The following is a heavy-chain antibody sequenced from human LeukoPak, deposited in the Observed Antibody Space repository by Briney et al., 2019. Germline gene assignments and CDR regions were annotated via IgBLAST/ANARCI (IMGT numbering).Heavy chain of an antibody. CDR3: AKCARYSGYDSDFDY. J-gene: IGHJ4*02. D-gene: IGHD5-12*01. V-gene: IGHV3-23*01. CDR1: GFTFSSYA. CDR2: ISASGGST. Sequence: QAGGSLRLSCAASGFTFSSYAMTWVRQAPGKGLEWVSGISASGGSTYYADSVKGRFTISRDNSKNTLYLQMNSLRAEDTAAYFCAKCARYSGYDSDFDYWGQGTLVTVSS.